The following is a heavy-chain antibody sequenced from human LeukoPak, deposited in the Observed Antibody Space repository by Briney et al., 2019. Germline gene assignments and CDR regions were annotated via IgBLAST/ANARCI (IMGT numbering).Heavy chain of an antibody. V-gene: IGHV3-23*01. D-gene: IGHD4-23*01. CDR3: AKGRGVLRWPYGMDV. CDR2: ISGSGGST. J-gene: IGHJ6*02. Sequence: PGGSLRLSCAASGFTFSSYAMSRVRQAPGKGLEWVSAISGSGGSTYYADSVKGRFTISRDNSKNTLYLQMNSLRAEDTAVYYCAKGRGVLRWPYGMDVWGQGTTVTVSS. CDR1: GFTFSSYA.